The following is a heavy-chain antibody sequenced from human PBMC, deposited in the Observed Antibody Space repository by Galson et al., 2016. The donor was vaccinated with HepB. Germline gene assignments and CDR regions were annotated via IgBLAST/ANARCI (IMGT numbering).Heavy chain of an antibody. CDR3: AREWYSNFYFDF. CDR1: GGSISTYY. D-gene: IGHD4-11*01. V-gene: IGHV4-59*01. CDR2: VHYSGET. J-gene: IGHJ4*02. Sequence: SETLSLTCSVSGGSISTYYWSWFRQAPGKGLEWIGYVHYSGETDYNPSLKSRVTMSLDTSKNQFSLKLNSVTAADTAVYFCAREWYSNFYFDFWGQGTLVIVPS.